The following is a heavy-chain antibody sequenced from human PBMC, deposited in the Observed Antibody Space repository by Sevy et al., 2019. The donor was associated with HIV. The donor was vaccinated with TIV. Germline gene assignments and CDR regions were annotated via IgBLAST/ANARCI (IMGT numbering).Heavy chain of an antibody. CDR2: FSFGCGKI. J-gene: IGHJ4*02. V-gene: IGHV3-23*01. CDR3: AREGCSKPHDY. CDR1: GFTFSNYV. Sequence: GSLRLSCAASGFTFSNYVMSWVRQAPGKGLGWVSTFSFGCGKINYAGSVKGRFTISRDNSKNTLYLQMNSLRAEDTALYYCAREGCSKPHDYWGQGTLVTVSS. D-gene: IGHD2-2*01.